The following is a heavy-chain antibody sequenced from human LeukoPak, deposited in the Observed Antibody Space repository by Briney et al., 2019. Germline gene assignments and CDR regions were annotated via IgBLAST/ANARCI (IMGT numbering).Heavy chain of an antibody. Sequence: LAGGSLRLSCAASGFTFSSYGMHWVRQAPGKGLEWVAVISYDGSNKYYADSVKGRFTISRDNSKSTLFLQMNNLRAEDTAVYYCAKRTVTFDYWGQGTLVTVSS. CDR1: GFTFSSYG. CDR3: AKRTVTFDY. V-gene: IGHV3-30*18. J-gene: IGHJ4*02. D-gene: IGHD4-11*01. CDR2: ISYDGSNK.